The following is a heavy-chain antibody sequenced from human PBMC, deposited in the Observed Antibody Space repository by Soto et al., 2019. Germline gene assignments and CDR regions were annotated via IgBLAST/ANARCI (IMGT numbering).Heavy chain of an antibody. CDR3: AREVDYGSGDTDY. Sequence: GGSLRLSCAASGFTFSSYSMNWVRQAPGKGLEWVSSISSSSSYIYYADSVKGRFTISRDNAKNSLYLQMNSLRAEDTAVYYCAREVDYGSGDTDYWGQGTLVTVSS. CDR2: ISSSSSYI. D-gene: IGHD3-10*01. J-gene: IGHJ4*02. V-gene: IGHV3-21*01. CDR1: GFTFSSYS.